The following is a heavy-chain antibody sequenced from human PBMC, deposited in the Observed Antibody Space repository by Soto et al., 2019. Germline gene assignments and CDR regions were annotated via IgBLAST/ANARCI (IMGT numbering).Heavy chain of an antibody. Sequence: ASVKVSCKASGSGFISSGIQWVRQAHGQRLEWIGWIVVASGQTNYAQNFRGRVAITRDTSTATAYMELSRLRSDDTAVYYCARDESIAARSYYGMDVWGQGTTVTVSS. CDR1: GSGFISSG. CDR2: IVVASGQT. V-gene: IGHV1-58*02. CDR3: ARDESIAARSYYGMDV. D-gene: IGHD6-6*01. J-gene: IGHJ6*02.